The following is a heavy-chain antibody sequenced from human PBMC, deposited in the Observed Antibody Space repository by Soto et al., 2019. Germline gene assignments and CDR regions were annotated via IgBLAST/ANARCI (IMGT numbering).Heavy chain of an antibody. D-gene: IGHD3-10*01. V-gene: IGHV4-59*12. J-gene: IGHJ4*02. CDR1: GGSISPYY. CDR3: ARDRAGLLF. Sequence: SETLSLTCTVSGGSISPYYWSWIRQPPGKGLEWVGSIYYSGSTTYSPSLKSRLTISIDTSKKQFSLMLTSVTAADTAVYYCARDRAGLLFWGQGPLVTAPQ. CDR2: IYYSGST.